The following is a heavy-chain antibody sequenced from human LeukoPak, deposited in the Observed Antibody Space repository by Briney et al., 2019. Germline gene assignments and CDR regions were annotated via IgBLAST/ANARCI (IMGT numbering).Heavy chain of an antibody. J-gene: IGHJ5*02. CDR3: ARDRYCSGGSCYQATFDP. CDR1: GGSISSYY. V-gene: IGHV4-4*07. D-gene: IGHD2-15*01. Sequence: PSETLSLTCTVSGGSISSYYWSWIRQPAGKGLEWIGRIYTSGSTNYSPSLKSRVTMSVDTSKNQFSLKLSSVTAADTAVYYCARDRYCSGGSCYQATFDPWGQGTLVTVSS. CDR2: IYTSGST.